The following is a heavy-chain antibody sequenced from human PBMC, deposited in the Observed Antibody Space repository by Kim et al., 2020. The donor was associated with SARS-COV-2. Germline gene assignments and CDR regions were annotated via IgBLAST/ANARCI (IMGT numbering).Heavy chain of an antibody. CDR3: ARGRDGYNEEFDF. CDR2: VYYSGST. CDR1: GGSISSYY. V-gene: IGHV4-59*01. J-gene: IGHJ4*02. Sequence: SETLSLTCTVSGGSISSYYWSWIRQPPGKRLEWIGYVYYSGSTNYNPSLRSRVTISVDTSKNQFSLELGSVTAADTALYYCARGRDGYNEEFDFWGQGTLVTVSS. D-gene: IGHD5-12*01.